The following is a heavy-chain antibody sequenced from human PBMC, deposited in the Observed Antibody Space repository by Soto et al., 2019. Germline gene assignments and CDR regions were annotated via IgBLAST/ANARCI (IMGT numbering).Heavy chain of an antibody. CDR3: AKGDDLSGVCYDI. D-gene: IGHD2-8*02. J-gene: IGHJ3*02. V-gene: IGHV3-23*01. Sequence: EVQLLESGGGLVQPGGSLRLSCAASGFTFSSYAMSWVRQAPGKGLEWVSAISGSGGSTYYADSVKGRFTISRDNSKNKLYLQMNSLRAEDTAVYYCAKGDDLSGVCYDIWGQGTMVTVSS. CDR1: GFTFSSYA. CDR2: ISGSGGST.